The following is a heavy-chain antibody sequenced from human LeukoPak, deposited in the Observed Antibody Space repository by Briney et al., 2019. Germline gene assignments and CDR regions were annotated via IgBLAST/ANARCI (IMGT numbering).Heavy chain of an antibody. J-gene: IGHJ3*02. CDR3: ARLSVQTDAFDI. CDR1: GYTFTGYY. CDR2: MNPNSGNT. Sequence: ASVKVSCKASGYTFTGYYMHWVRQAPGQGLEWMGWMNPNSGNTGYAQKFQGRVTITRNTSISTAYMELSSLRSEDTAVYYCARLSVQTDAFDIWGQGTMVTVSS. D-gene: IGHD3-3*01. V-gene: IGHV1-8*03.